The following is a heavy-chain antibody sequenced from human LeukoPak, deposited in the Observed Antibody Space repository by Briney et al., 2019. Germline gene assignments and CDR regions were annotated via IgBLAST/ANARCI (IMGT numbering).Heavy chain of an antibody. J-gene: IGHJ4*02. D-gene: IGHD3-22*01. CDR1: GGTFSSYA. Sequence: GASVKVSCKASGGTFSSYAISWVRQAPGQGLEWMGRIIPILGIANYAQKFQGRVTITADKSTSTAYMELRSLRSDDTAVYYCAREAGYYDSSGYYSRGDYWGQGTLVTVSS. CDR3: AREAGYYDSSGYYSRGDY. V-gene: IGHV1-69*04. CDR2: IIPILGIA.